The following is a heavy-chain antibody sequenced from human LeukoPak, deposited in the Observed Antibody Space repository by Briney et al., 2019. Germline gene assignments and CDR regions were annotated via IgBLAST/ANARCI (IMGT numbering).Heavy chain of an antibody. V-gene: IGHV1-2*02. CDR1: GYTFTGYY. Sequence: GASVKVSCKASGYTFTGYYMHWVRQAPGQGLEWMGWINPNSGGTNYAQKLQGRVTMTTDTSTSTAYMELRSLRSDDTAVYYCARLDLAVADLGDYYYYMDVWGKGTTVTISS. CDR2: INPNSGGT. J-gene: IGHJ6*03. CDR3: ARLDLAVADLGDYYYYMDV. D-gene: IGHD6-19*01.